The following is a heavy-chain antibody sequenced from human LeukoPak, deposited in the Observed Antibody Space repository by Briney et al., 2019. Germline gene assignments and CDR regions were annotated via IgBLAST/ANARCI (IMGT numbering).Heavy chain of an antibody. CDR2: IYSGGST. CDR1: GFTVSSNY. CDR3: ARGPYSSGWYSPLPFDY. V-gene: IGHV3-53*01. D-gene: IGHD6-19*01. J-gene: IGHJ4*02. Sequence: GGSLRLSCAASGFTVSSNYMSWVRQAPGMGLEWVSVIYSGGSTYYADSVKGRFTISRDNSKNTLYLQMNSLRAEDTAVYYCARGPYSSGWYSPLPFDYWGQGTLVTVSS.